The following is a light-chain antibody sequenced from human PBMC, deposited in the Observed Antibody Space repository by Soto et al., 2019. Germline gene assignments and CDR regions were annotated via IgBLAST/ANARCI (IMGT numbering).Light chain of an antibody. J-gene: IGKJ1*01. Sequence: DILMTQSPSTLSASVGDRITITCRASETISSWLAWYQQKSGKAPQLLIYDASTLESGVPSRFSGSGFGTEFSLTISSLQPDDVATYYCQEYESHPRTFGPGTKVEIK. CDR3: QEYESHPRT. V-gene: IGKV1-5*01. CDR1: ETISSW. CDR2: DAS.